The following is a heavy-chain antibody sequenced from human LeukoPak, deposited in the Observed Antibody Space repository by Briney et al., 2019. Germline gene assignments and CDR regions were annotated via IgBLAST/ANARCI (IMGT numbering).Heavy chain of an antibody. CDR1: GGTFSSYA. J-gene: IGHJ4*02. V-gene: IGHV1-69*04. D-gene: IGHD3-16*02. Sequence: SVKVSCKASGGTFSSYAISWVRQAPGQGLEWMGRIIPILGIANYAQKFQRRVTITADKSTSTAYMELSSLRSENTVVYYCATRGGALGELSWDYWGQGTLVPVSS. CDR2: IIPILGIA. CDR3: ATRGGALGELSWDY.